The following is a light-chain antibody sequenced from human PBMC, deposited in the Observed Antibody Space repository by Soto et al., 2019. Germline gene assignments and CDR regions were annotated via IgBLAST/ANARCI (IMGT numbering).Light chain of an antibody. J-gene: IGKJ1*01. CDR2: GAS. Sequence: TEYPASLSVGRREIATLSWRASQSVSSNLAWYQQKPGQAPRLLIYGASTRATGIPARFSGSGSGTEFTLTISRLQSDDFAVYYCQQYNNWPPLWTLLQGTKVDIK. CDR1: QSVSSN. V-gene: IGKV3-15*01. CDR3: QQYNNWPPLWT.